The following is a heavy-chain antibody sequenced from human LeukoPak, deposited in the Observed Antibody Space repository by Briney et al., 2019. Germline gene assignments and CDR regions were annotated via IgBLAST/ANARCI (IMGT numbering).Heavy chain of an antibody. CDR3: ARDSIAVAGYDY. Sequence: SQTLSLTCAISGDSVSSNSAAWNWIRPSPSRGLAWLGGTYYRSKWYNDYAVSVKSRITVNPDTFKNQFSLQLNSVTPEDTAVYHCARDSIAVAGYDYWGQGTLVTVSS. CDR1: GDSVSSNSAA. CDR2: TYYRSKWYN. V-gene: IGHV6-1*01. D-gene: IGHD6-19*01. J-gene: IGHJ4*02.